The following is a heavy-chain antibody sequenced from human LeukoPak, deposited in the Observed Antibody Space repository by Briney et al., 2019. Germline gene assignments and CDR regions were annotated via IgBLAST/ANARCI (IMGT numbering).Heavy chain of an antibody. D-gene: IGHD4-23*01. CDR1: GYTFTGYY. CDR2: INPNSGGT. J-gene: IGHJ4*02. V-gene: IGHV1-2*02. Sequence: ASVKISCKASGYTFTGYYMHWVRQATGQGLEWMGWINPNSGGTNYAQKFRGRVTMTRDTSISTAYMQLSRLRSDDAVLYDSGRAHGGTFGWGQGTMVSVSS. CDR3: GRAHGGTFG.